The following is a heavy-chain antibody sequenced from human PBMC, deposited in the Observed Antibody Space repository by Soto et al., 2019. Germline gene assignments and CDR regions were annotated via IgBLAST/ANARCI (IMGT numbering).Heavy chain of an antibody. V-gene: IGHV3-30*03. J-gene: IGHJ4*02. D-gene: IGHD4-17*01. Sequence: GGSLRLSCAASGFTFSSYGMHWVRQAPGKGLEWVAVISYDGSNKYYADSVKGRFTISRDNSKNTLYLQMNSLRAEDTAVYYCASQDDYGDCYWGQGTLVTVSS. CDR2: ISYDGSNK. CDR1: GFTFSSYG. CDR3: ASQDDYGDCY.